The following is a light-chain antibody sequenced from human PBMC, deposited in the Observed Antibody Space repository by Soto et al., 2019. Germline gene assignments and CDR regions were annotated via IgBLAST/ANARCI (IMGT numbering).Light chain of an antibody. CDR1: QSVSSSD. CDR2: GAS. V-gene: IGKV3-20*01. Sequence: EVVLTQSPGTLALSSVERAPLSCRASQSVSSSDLAWYQQKPGQAPRILISGASSRATGIPDRFSGSGSGTDLNLTISRLEPEDFAVFYCQKYGTSPPTCGQGTKVDI. J-gene: IGKJ1*01. CDR3: QKYGTSPPT.